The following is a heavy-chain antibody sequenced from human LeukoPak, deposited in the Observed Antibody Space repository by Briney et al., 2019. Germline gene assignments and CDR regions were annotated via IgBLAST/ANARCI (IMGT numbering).Heavy chain of an antibody. Sequence: ASVKVSCKASGYTFTSYGISWVRQAPGQGLEWMGWINPNSGGTNYAQKFQGRVTMTRDTSISTAYMELSRLRSDDTAVYYCARVARYDFWSGYYGYWGQGTLVTVSS. CDR3: ARVARYDFWSGYYGY. D-gene: IGHD3-3*01. V-gene: IGHV1-2*02. J-gene: IGHJ4*02. CDR1: GYTFTSYG. CDR2: INPNSGGT.